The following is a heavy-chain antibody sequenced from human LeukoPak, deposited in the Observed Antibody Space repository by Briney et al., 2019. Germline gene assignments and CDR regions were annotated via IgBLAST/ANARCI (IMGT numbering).Heavy chain of an antibody. Sequence: SGGSLRLSCAASGFTFSSYAMSWVRQAPGKGLEWVSAINGSGGSTYYADSVKGRFTISRDNSKNTLYLQMNSLRAEDTAVYYCAKYRYFDWFIFDYWGQGTLVTVSS. J-gene: IGHJ4*02. CDR1: GFTFSSYA. D-gene: IGHD3-9*01. CDR3: AKYRYFDWFIFDY. CDR2: INGSGGST. V-gene: IGHV3-23*01.